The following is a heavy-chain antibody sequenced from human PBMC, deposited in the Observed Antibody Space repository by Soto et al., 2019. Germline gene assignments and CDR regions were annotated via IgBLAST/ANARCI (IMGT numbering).Heavy chain of an antibody. CDR2: FYSSGSI. D-gene: IGHD3-9*01. V-gene: IGHV4-31*08. CDR3: ARARYYDWCFDL. J-gene: IGHJ4*02. Sequence: PSETLSLTCFVSGYSITAGGYYWSWIRHHPGKGLEWIGSFYSSGSIIYNPSLRSRVSISGDTSSNQFSMSLTSVTAADTAVYFCARARYYDWCFDLWGLGTPVTVSS. CDR1: GYSITAGGYY.